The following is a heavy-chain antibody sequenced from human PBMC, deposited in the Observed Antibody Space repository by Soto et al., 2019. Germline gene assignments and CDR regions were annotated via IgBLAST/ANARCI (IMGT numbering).Heavy chain of an antibody. CDR3: AGYSNSWSKYVKH. J-gene: IGHJ1*01. CDR2: IYYSGST. D-gene: IGHD6-13*01. Sequence: SETLSLTCTVSGGSISRSSYYWGWIRQPPGKGLEWIGSIYYSGSTYYNPSLKSRVTISVDTSKNQFSLKLSSVMAADTAVYYCAGYSNSWSKYVKHWGRGSLVTVSS. V-gene: IGHV4-39*01. CDR1: GGSISRSSYY.